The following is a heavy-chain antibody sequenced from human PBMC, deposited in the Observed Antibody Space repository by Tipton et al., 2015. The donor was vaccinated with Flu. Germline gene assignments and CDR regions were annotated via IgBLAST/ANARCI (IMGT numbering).Heavy chain of an antibody. J-gene: IGHJ5*02. CDR1: GLTVASNF. CDR3: AKDVRDHYDYNGYYDH. Sequence: QLVQSGGTLVQPGGSLTLSCAASGLTVASNFMAWVRQAPGRGLEWVSVLYGSGYTQYADSMKGRFTISRDSSKNTLYLHMNSLTAEDSAFYYCAKDVRDHYDYNGYYDHWGRGILVTVTS. D-gene: IGHD3-22*01. CDR2: LYGSGYT. V-gene: IGHV3-53*04.